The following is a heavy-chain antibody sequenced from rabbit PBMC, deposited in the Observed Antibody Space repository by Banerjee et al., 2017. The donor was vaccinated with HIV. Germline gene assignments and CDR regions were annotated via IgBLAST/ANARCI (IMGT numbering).Heavy chain of an antibody. D-gene: IGHD4-1*01. Sequence: QEQLVESGGGLVTLGGSLKLSCMASGIDFSSYAISWVRQAPGKGLEWIGCIYAGDGSTDYASWVNGRFTISSDNAQNTVDLQMNSLTAADTATYFCARDSSGWGAFNLWGQGTLVTVS. J-gene: IGHJ4*01. CDR3: ARDSSGWGAFNL. CDR2: IYAGDGST. V-gene: IGHV1S47*01. CDR1: GIDFSSYA.